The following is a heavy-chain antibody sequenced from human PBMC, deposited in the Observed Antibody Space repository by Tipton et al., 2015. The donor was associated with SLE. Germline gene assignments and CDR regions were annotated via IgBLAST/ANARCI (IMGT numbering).Heavy chain of an antibody. V-gene: IGHV3-23*01. D-gene: IGHD5-18*01. CDR1: GFTFSSQA. CDR3: ARRGYSYGVFDY. Sequence: GSLRLSCTASGFTFSSQAMSWVRQAPGKGLEWVSRISSSGSSTSYADSVKGRFTISRDNAKNSLYLQLNYLRPEDTAFYYCARRGYSYGVFDYWGQGTLVTVSS. J-gene: IGHJ4*02. CDR2: ISSSGSST.